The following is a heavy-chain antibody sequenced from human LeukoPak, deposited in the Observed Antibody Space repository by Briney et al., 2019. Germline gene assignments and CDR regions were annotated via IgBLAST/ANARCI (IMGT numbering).Heavy chain of an antibody. CDR1: GYTFTSYG. CDR3: ARVSHTMITFGPTGWFDP. CDR2: ISAYNGNT. V-gene: IGHV1-18*01. D-gene: IGHD3-16*01. J-gene: IGHJ5*02. Sequence: GASVKVSCKASGYTFTSYGISWVRQAPGQGLKWMGWISAYNGNTNYAQKLQGRVTMTTDTSTSTAYMELRSLRSDDTAVYYCARVSHTMITFGPTGWFDPWGQGTLVTVSS.